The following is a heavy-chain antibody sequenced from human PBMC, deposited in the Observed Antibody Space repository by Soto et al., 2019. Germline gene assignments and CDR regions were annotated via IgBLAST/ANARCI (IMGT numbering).Heavy chain of an antibody. D-gene: IGHD6-13*01. CDR3: ARVGQQLARGGWFDP. CDR1: GFTVSSNY. CDR2: IYSGGST. Sequence: EVRLVESGGGLVQPGGSLRLSCAASGFTVSSNYMSWVRQAPGKGLEWVSVIYSGGSTYYADSVKGRFTISRHNSKNTLYLQMNSLRAEDTAVYYCARVGQQLARGGWFDPWGQGTLVTVSS. J-gene: IGHJ5*02. V-gene: IGHV3-53*04.